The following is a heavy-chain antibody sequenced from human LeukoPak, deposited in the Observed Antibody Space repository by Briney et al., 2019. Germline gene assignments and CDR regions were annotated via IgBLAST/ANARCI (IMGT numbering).Heavy chain of an antibody. CDR3: ANSGSYSSGWYY. J-gene: IGHJ4*02. CDR1: GYTFTGYY. D-gene: IGHD6-19*01. Sequence: GASVKVSCKASGYTFTGYYMHWVRQAPGQGLEWVGWINPNSGGTNYAQKFQGRVTMTRDTSISTAYMELSRPRSDDTAVYYCANSGSYSSGWYYWGQGTLVTVSS. V-gene: IGHV1-2*02. CDR2: INPNSGGT.